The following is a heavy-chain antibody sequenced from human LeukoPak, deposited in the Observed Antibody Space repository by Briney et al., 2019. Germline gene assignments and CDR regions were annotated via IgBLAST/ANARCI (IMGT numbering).Heavy chain of an antibody. D-gene: IGHD3-10*01. CDR2: INHSGST. CDR3: ARVGYYGSGSYYKAHRGPYYFDY. V-gene: IGHV4-34*01. J-gene: IGHJ4*02. Sequence: SETLSLTCAVYGGSFSGYYWSWIRQPPGKGLEWIGEINHSGSTNYNPSLKSRVTISVDTSKNQFSLKLSSVTAADTAVYYCARVGYYGSGSYYKAHRGPYYFDYWGQGTLSPSPQ. CDR1: GGSFSGYY.